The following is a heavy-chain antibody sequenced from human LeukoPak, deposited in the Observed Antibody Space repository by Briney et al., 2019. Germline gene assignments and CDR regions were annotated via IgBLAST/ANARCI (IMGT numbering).Heavy chain of an antibody. CDR2: IYTSGST. CDR3: ARDLRNPQLYGSGFDP. V-gene: IGHV4-4*07. CDR1: GGSISSYY. J-gene: IGHJ5*02. D-gene: IGHD3-10*01. Sequence: PSETLSLTCTVSGGSISSYYWSWIRQPAGKGLEWIGRIYTSGSTNYNPSLKRRVTSSVDTFKNQFSLKLSSVPAADTAVYYCARDLRNPQLYGSGFDPWGQGTLVTVSS.